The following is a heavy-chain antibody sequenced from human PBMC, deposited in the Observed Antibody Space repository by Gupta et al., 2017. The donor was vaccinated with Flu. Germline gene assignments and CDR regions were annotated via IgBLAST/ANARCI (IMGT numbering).Heavy chain of an antibody. CDR1: GFTFSNYY. CDR2: INSNGDAI. CDR3: ASSYGGNPYYFDY. V-gene: IGHV3-11*01. Sequence: QVQLVESGGGLVKPGGSLRLSCAASGFTFSNYYMKWIRQAPGKGLEWISYINSNGDAIFYADSVKGRFTISRDNAKSSLYLQMDSLTADDTAVYYCASSYGGNPYYFDYWGQGTLVTVSS. J-gene: IGHJ4*02. D-gene: IGHD4-17*01.